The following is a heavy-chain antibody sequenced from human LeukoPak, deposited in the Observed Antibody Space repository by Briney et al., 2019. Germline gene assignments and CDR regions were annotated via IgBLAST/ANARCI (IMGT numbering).Heavy chain of an antibody. CDR2: INPNSGGT. J-gene: IGHJ4*02. CDR1: GYTFTGYY. CDR3: ARGLISAYSSSWPPFDY. D-gene: IGHD6-13*01. Sequence: GASVKVSCKASGYTFTGYYMHWVRQAPGQGLEWMGWINPNSGGTNYAQKFQGRVTMTRDTSISTAYMELSRLRSDDTAVYYCARGLISAYSSSWPPFDYWGQGTLVTVSS. V-gene: IGHV1-2*02.